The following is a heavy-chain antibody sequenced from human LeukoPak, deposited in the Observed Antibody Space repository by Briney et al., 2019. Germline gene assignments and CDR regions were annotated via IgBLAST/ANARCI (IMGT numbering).Heavy chain of an antibody. V-gene: IGHV1-8*03. CDR2: MNPNSGNT. CDR1: GYTFTSYD. Sequence: GASVKVSCKASGYTFTSYDINWVRQATGQGLEWMGWMNPNSGNTGYAQKFQGRVTITRNTSISTAYMELSSLRSEDTAVYYCARLRVRYFDWLSGLDAFDIWGQGTMVTVSS. D-gene: IGHD3-9*01. CDR3: ARLRVRYFDWLSGLDAFDI. J-gene: IGHJ3*02.